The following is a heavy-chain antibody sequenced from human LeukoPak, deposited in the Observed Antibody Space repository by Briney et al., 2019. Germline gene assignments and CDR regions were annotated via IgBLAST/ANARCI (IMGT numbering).Heavy chain of an antibody. CDR1: VASITSRTYY. Sequence: SETLSLTGTFSVASITSRTYYGGGIRQPPGKGLEGFGSIYYSGSTYYYPSLKSRVIISVDTSKNQFSLKLNSVTAADTAVYYCARHEGMATITPFDYWGQGTLVTVSS. CDR2: IYYSGST. J-gene: IGHJ4*02. V-gene: IGHV4-39*01. CDR3: ARHEGMATITPFDY. D-gene: IGHD5-12*01.